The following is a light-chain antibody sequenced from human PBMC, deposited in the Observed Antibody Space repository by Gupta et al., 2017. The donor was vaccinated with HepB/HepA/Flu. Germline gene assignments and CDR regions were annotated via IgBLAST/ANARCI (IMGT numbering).Light chain of an antibody. CDR2: WAS. CDR3: QQYYSTPLT. J-gene: IGKJ4*01. CDR1: ESVLYSPSNKNY. Sequence: GERATVNCRSSESVLYSPSNKNYLAWFQQKPGQPPKLLIYWASTRESGVPDRFSGSGSGTDFTLTISSLQAEDVAVYYCQQYYSTPLTFGGGTKVEIK. V-gene: IGKV4-1*01.